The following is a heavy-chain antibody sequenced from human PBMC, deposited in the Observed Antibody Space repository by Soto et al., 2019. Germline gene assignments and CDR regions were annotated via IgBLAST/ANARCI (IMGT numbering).Heavy chain of an antibody. J-gene: IGHJ6*03. CDR3: ARAGISGYDYYYYYYMDV. D-gene: IGHD5-12*01. CDR1: GGSISSYY. V-gene: IGHV4-59*08. CDR2: IYYSGST. Sequence: SETLSLTCTVSGGSISSYYWSWIRQPPGKGLEWIGYIYYSGSTNYNPSLKSRVTISVDTSKNQFSLKLSSVTAADTAVYYCARAGISGYDYYYYYYMDVWGKGTTVTVSS.